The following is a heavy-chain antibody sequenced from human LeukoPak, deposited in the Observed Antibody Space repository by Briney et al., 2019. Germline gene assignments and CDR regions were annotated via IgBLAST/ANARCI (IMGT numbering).Heavy chain of an antibody. CDR1: GYTFTSYY. D-gene: IGHD1-26*01. CDR3: ARDKAMGATTSWFDP. CDR2: INASGGST. Sequence: ASVKVSCKASGYTFTSYYMHWVRQAPGQGLERMGVINASGGSTSCAQKFQCSVTRTRDTSTSTVYMELSSLRSEDTDVYYCARDKAMGATTSWFDPWGQGTLVTVSS. J-gene: IGHJ5*02. V-gene: IGHV1-46*01.